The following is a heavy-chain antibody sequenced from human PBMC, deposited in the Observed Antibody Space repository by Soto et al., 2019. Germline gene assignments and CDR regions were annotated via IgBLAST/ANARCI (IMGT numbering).Heavy chain of an antibody. CDR1: GFTFDDYG. J-gene: IGHJ4*02. CDR3: ARDQTDLDVGNYDILTGYYIY. V-gene: IGHV3-20*04. CDR2: INWNGGST. D-gene: IGHD3-9*01. Sequence: GGSLRLSCAASGFTFDDYGMSWVRQAPGKGLEWVSGINWNGGSTGYADSVKGRFTISRDNAKNSLYLQMNSLRAEDTALYYCARDQTDLDVGNYDILTGYYIYWGQGTLVTVPS.